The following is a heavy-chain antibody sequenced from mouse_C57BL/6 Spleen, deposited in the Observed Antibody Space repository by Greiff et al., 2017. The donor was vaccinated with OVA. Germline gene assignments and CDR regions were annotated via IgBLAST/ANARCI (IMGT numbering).Heavy chain of an antibody. J-gene: IGHJ3*01. Sequence: QVRLQQPGAELVKPGASVKLSCKASGYTFTSYWMHWVKQRPGQGLEWIGMIHPNSGSTNYNEKFKSKATLTVDKSSSTAYMQLSSLTSEDSAVYYCAREGITPFAYWGQGTLVTVSA. CDR3: AREGITPFAY. V-gene: IGHV1-64*01. CDR1: GYTFTSYW. CDR2: IHPNSGST. D-gene: IGHD1-1*01.